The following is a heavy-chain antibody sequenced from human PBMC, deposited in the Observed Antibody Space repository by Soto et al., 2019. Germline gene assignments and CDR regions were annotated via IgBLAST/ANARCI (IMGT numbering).Heavy chain of an antibody. CDR2: ISYDGSNK. J-gene: IGHJ4*02. Sequence: GGSLRLSCAASGFTVSGNYMSWVRQAPGKGLEWVAVISYDGSNKYYADSVKGRFTISRDNSKNTLYLQMNSLRAEDTAVYYCAKEWVYDSSGWSFDYWGQGTLVTVSS. CDR3: AKEWVYDSSGWSFDY. D-gene: IGHD3-22*01. V-gene: IGHV3-30*18. CDR1: GFTVSGNY.